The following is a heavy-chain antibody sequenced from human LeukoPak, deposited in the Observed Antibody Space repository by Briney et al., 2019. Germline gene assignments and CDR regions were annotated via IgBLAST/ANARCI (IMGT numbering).Heavy chain of an antibody. J-gene: IGHJ4*02. CDR2: IYYSGST. V-gene: IGHV4-59*01. D-gene: IGHD1-26*01. Sequence: SETLSLTCTVSGGSISNYYWYWIRQPPGKGLEWVGYIYYSGSTNYNPSLKSRVTISLDTSKNQFSLKLTSVTAADTAVYYCSRGASDGSYYFDYWGQGTLVTVSS. CDR3: SRGASDGSYYFDY. CDR1: GGSISNYY.